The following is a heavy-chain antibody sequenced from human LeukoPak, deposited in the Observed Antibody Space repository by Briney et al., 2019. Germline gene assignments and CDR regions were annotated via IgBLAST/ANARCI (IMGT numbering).Heavy chain of an antibody. V-gene: IGHV3-7*01. CDR2: VKPDGSEE. J-gene: IGHJ4*02. Sequence: PGGSLRLSCAASGFTFTGYWMSWVRQAPGKGLEWVANVKPDGSEEYYVDSVKGRFTTSRDNAKTSVYLQMNSLRAEDTAIYYCARTTTVTTPFDYWGQGTLVTVSS. D-gene: IGHD4-17*01. CDR1: GFTFTGYW. CDR3: ARTTTVTTPFDY.